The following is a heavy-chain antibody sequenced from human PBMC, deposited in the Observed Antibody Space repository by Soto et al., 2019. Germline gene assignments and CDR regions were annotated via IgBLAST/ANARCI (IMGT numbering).Heavy chain of an antibody. CDR3: VNGGWLGD. V-gene: IGHV3-74*01. CDR1: GFTFRNNW. D-gene: IGHD3-10*01. CDR2: INNDGSRA. J-gene: IGHJ4*02. Sequence: EVQLVESGGGLVQPGESLRLSCVASGFTFRNNWMHWARQAPGKGLVWVAHINNDGSRAIYADSVKGRFTISRDNAKNTLFLLMDSLRVEGTAVYYCVNGGWLGDWGQGTLVTVCS.